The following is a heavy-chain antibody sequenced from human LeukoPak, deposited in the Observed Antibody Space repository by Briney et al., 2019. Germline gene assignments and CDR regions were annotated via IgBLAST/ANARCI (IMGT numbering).Heavy chain of an antibody. D-gene: IGHD1-26*01. V-gene: IGHV3-23*01. CDR2: ISGSGGST. CDR3: AKDKSVSGSYVDY. J-gene: IGHJ4*02. Sequence: GGSLRLSCATSGFTFSSYAMSWVRQAPGKGLEWVSAISGSGGSTYYADSVKGRFTISRDNSKKTLYLQMNSLRTEDTAVYYCAKDKSVSGSYVDYWGQGTLVTVSS. CDR1: GFTFSSYA.